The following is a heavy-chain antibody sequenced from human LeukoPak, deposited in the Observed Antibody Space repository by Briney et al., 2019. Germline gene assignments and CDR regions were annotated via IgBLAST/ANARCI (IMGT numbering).Heavy chain of an antibody. J-gene: IGHJ4*02. CDR3: VKVRGRARVGYFDY. Sequence: GGSLRLSCAASGFTFSSSWIHWVRQAPGKGLVWVSRINKDGSVIDYAESAKGRFSISRDNAKNTLYLQMNSLRVEDTAIYYCVKVRGRARVGYFDYWGQGALVTVSS. D-gene: IGHD1-26*01. V-gene: IGHV3-74*01. CDR1: GFTFSSSW. CDR2: INKDGSVI.